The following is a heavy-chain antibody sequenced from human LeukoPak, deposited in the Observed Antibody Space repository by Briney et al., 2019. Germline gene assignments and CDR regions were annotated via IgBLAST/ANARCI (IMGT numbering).Heavy chain of an antibody. J-gene: IGHJ4*02. Sequence: GGSLRLSCSTSGFTFSSYAMHWVRQAPGKGLEYVSAISSNGINTYYADSVKGRFTISRDNSKGTLDLQMSSLRVEDTAVYYCVKDHDRNWNDKGYFDYWGQGTLVTVSS. D-gene: IGHD1-1*01. CDR2: ISSNGINT. V-gene: IGHV3-64D*09. CDR1: GFTFSSYA. CDR3: VKDHDRNWNDKGYFDY.